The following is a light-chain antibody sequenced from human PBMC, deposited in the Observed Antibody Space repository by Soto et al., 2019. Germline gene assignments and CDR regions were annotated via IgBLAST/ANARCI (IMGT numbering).Light chain of an antibody. Sequence: QSVLTQSPSVSGAPGQRVTISCTGSSSNIGAGYDVHWYQQVPGAAPKLLIYGDNNRPSGVPDRFSGSKSGTSASLAITGLQAEDEADYYCQSYDTSLSGSGVFGGGTKLTVL. J-gene: IGLJ3*02. CDR3: QSYDTSLSGSGV. CDR2: GDN. V-gene: IGLV1-40*01. CDR1: SSNIGAGYD.